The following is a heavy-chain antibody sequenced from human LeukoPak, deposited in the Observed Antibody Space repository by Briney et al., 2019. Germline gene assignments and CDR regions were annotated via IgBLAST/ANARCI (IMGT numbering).Heavy chain of an antibody. D-gene: IGHD3-3*01. CDR3: AHYVLRFLEWHDAFDI. CDR1: GFSLSTSGVG. CDR2: IYWDDDK. J-gene: IGHJ3*02. Sequence: ESGPTLVNPTQTLTLTCTFSGFSLSTSGVGVGWIRQPPGKALEWLALIYWDDDKRYSPSLKSRLTITKDTSKNQVVLTMTNMDPVDTATYYCAHYVLRFLEWHDAFDIWGQGTMVTVSS. V-gene: IGHV2-5*02.